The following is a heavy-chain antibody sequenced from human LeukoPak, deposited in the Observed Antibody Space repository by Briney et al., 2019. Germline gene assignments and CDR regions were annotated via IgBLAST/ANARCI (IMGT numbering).Heavy chain of an antibody. CDR2: ISTAITTT. CDR1: GFPFSNNP. V-gene: IGHV3-48*01. J-gene: IGHJ4*02. CDR3: AKGAIYYDSSGYLFDY. Sequence: QPGGSLRLSCVVSGFPFSNNPMNWVRQAPGKGLEWVSYISTAITTTYYAESVKGRFTISRDNAKNSLYLQMNSLRAEDTALYYCAKGAIYYDSSGYLFDYWGQGTLVTVSS. D-gene: IGHD3-22*01.